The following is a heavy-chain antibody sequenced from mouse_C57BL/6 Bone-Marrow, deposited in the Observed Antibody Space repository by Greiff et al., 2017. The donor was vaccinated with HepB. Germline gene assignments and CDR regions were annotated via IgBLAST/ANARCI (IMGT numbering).Heavy chain of an antibody. CDR1: GFTFSSYA. CDR2: ISDGGSYT. V-gene: IGHV5-4*01. D-gene: IGHD2-4*01. J-gene: IGHJ4*01. Sequence: EVQLVESGGGLVKPGGSLKLSCAASGFTFSSYAMSWVRQTPEKRLEWVATISDGGSYTYYPDNVKGRFTISRDNAKNNLYLQMSHLKSEDTAMYYCARVISHYAMDYWGQGTSVTVSS. CDR3: ARVISHYAMDY.